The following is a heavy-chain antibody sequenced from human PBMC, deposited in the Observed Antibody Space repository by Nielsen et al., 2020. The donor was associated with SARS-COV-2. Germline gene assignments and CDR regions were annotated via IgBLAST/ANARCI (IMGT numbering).Heavy chain of an antibody. CDR2: ISYDGSNK. CDR3: ARPSSGSYSALFDY. CDR1: GFTFSSYG. J-gene: IGHJ4*02. Sequence: GESLKISCAASGFTFSSYGMHWVRQAPGKGLEWVAVISYDGSNKYYADSVKGRFTISRDNSKNTLYLQMNSLRAEDTAVYYCARPSSGSYSALFDYWGQGTLVTVSS. V-gene: IGHV3-30*19. D-gene: IGHD1-26*01.